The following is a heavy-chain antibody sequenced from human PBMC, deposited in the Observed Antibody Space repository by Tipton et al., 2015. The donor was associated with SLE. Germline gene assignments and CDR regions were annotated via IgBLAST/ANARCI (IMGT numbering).Heavy chain of an antibody. J-gene: IGHJ4*02. Sequence: GLVKPSETLSLTCTVSGGSISSGGFSWNWIRQPPGKGLEWIAYIYHDESTYYNPSLTSRVSISVDTSKNQISLRLTSVTAADTAVYYCARHMITGGEFDYWGQGTLVTVSS. V-gene: IGHV4-30-2*01. CDR3: ARHMITGGEFDY. D-gene: IGHD3-16*01. CDR1: GGSISSGGFS. CDR2: IYHDEST.